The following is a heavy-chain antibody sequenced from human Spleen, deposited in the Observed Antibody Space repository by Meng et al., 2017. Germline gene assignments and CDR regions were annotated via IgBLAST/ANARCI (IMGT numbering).Heavy chain of an antibody. D-gene: IGHD4-11*01. Sequence: QGQLQPWGAGLLKPSETLSLTFGGSCGSFSDYYWSWIRQPPGKGLEWIGEINHSGNTNYNPSLESRATISVDTSQNNLSLKLSSVTAADSAVYYCARGPTTMAHDFDYWGQGTLVTVSS. V-gene: IGHV4-34*01. J-gene: IGHJ4*02. CDR3: ARGPTTMAHDFDY. CDR1: CGSFSDYY. CDR2: INHSGNT.